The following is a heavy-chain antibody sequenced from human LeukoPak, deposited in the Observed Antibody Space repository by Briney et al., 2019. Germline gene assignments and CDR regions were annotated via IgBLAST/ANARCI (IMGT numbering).Heavy chain of an antibody. CDR1: GFTVSSNY. D-gene: IGHD3-22*01. CDR2: IYSDGST. J-gene: IGHJ4*02. CDR3: ARDYNYYHSSGYWYYFDY. Sequence: GGSLRLSCAASGFTVSSNYMSWVRHAPGKGLEGVSVIYSDGSTYYADSVKGRFTISRDNSKNTLYLQINSLRAEDTAVYYCARDYNYYHSSGYWYYFDYWGRGTLVTVSS. V-gene: IGHV3-66*01.